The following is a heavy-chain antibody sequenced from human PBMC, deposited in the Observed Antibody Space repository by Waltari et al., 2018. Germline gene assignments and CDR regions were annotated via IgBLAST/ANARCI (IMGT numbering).Heavy chain of an antibody. J-gene: IGHJ3*02. Sequence: EVQLLESVGDLLQPGGSLRLSCAASGFSFSTYDMNWVRQGPGNRLGWVSGVSGNGDSTFYADSVRGRFTISRDNSKNTLYLQLNSLRAGDTARYYCARGFSSDYIWAFDIWGQGTMVTVS. CDR3: ARGFSSDYIWAFDI. V-gene: IGHV3-23*01. CDR2: VSGNGDST. D-gene: IGHD4-17*01. CDR1: GFSFSTYD.